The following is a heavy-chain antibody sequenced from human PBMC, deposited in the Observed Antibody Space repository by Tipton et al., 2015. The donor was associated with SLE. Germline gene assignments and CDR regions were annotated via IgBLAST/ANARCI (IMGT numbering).Heavy chain of an antibody. V-gene: IGHV4-59*08. CDR1: GGSISSNY. J-gene: IGHJ6*02. D-gene: IGHD2-21*02. CDR2: ISDGGGT. CDR3: ARGMVTWRGAILGVDV. Sequence: LRLSCSVSGGSISSNYWIWIRQPPGKGLEWIGYISDGGGTNYNPSLKSRVTISVDTSKNQFSLKLTSVTAGDTAVYYCARGMVTWRGAILGVDVWGQGTTVNVSS.